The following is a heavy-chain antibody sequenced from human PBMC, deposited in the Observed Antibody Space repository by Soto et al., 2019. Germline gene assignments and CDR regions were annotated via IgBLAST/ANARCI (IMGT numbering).Heavy chain of an antibody. D-gene: IGHD2-2*01. Sequence: SETLSLTCTVSGGSVSSGSYYWSWIRQPPGKGLEWIGYIYYSGSTNYNPSLKSRVTISVDTSKNQFSLKLSSVTAADTAVYYCARVSGYCSSTSCHGSYYYYYGMDVWGQGTTVTVSS. CDR3: ARVSGYCSSTSCHGSYYYYYGMDV. V-gene: IGHV4-61*01. CDR1: GGSVSSGSYY. J-gene: IGHJ6*02. CDR2: IYYSGST.